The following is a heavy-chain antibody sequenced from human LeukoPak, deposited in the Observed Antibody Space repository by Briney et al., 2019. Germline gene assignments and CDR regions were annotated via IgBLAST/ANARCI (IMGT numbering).Heavy chain of an antibody. J-gene: IGHJ4*02. CDR2: IFPGDSDT. D-gene: IGHD2-15*01. CDR3: ASEYCSGGNCYFDY. Sequence: GESLKISCKGSEYSFATYWIGWVRHMPRQGLEWMGIIFPGDSDTRYSPSFQSQVTISADKSISTAYLQWSSLKASDTAIYYCASEYCSGGNCYFDYWGQGTLVTVSS. CDR1: EYSFATYW. V-gene: IGHV5-51*01.